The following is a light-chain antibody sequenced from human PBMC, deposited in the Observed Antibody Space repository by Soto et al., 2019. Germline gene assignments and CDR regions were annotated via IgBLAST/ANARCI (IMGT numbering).Light chain of an antibody. CDR3: QTWGTGIVI. Sequence: QLVLTQSPSASASLGASVKLTCTLSSGHSNYAIAWHQQQPEKGPRYLMKLNRDGSHSKGDGIXNRFSGSSSGAERYLTXXXXXSXXXADYYCQTWGTGIVIFGGGTKLTVL. CDR1: SGHSNYA. V-gene: IGLV4-69*01. J-gene: IGLJ2*01. CDR2: LNRDGSH.